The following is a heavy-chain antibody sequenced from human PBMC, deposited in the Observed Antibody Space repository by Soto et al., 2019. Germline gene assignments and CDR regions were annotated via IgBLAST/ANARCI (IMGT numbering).Heavy chain of an antibody. D-gene: IGHD2-2*01. CDR1: GFTFDDYA. V-gene: IGHV3-9*01. Sequence: EVQLVESGGGLVQPGRSLRLSCAASGFTFDDYAIHWVRQAPGKGLEWVSGISWNSGTIGYADSVKGRFSISRDNAKNSLYLQMNSLRAEDTALYYCATGGGYCSGTRCYDYFVYWGQGTLVTVSS. CDR2: ISWNSGTI. J-gene: IGHJ4*02. CDR3: ATGGGYCSGTRCYDYFVY.